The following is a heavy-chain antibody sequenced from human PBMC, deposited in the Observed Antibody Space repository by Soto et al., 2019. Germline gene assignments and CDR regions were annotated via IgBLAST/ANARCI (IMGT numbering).Heavy chain of an antibody. CDR3: ARSREQQLVNLGY. CDR1: GGSISSSSYY. CDR2: IYYSGST. Sequence: ETLSLTCTVSGGSISSSSYYWGWIRQPPGKGLEWIGSIYYSGSTYYNPSLKSRITMSVDTSKNQFSLKLSSVTAADTAVYYCARSREQQLVNLGYWGQGTLVTVSS. J-gene: IGHJ4*02. V-gene: IGHV4-39*07. D-gene: IGHD6-13*01.